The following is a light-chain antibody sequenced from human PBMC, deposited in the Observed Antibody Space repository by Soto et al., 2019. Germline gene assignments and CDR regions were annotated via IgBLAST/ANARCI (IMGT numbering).Light chain of an antibody. Sequence: EIVLTQSPGTLSLSPGEGATLSCRARQSVSSNYLAWYQQKPGQAPRLLIFGASSRPTDIPDRFSGSGSGTDFTLTISTLEPEDFAVYYCQQYVSSPTTFGQGTKLEIK. V-gene: IGKV3-20*01. CDR3: QQYVSSPTT. J-gene: IGKJ2*01. CDR2: GAS. CDR1: QSVSSNY.